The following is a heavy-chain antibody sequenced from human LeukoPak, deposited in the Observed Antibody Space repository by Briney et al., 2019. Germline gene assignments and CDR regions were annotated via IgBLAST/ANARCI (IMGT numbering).Heavy chain of an antibody. CDR3: ARGSSSWLYYYYYYGMDV. J-gene: IGHJ6*02. CDR1: GYTFTSYD. V-gene: IGHV1-8*01. Sequence: ASVKVSCKASGYTFTSYDINWVRQATGQGLEWMGWMNPNSGNTGYAQKFQGRVTMTRNTSISTAYMELSSLRSEDTAVYYCARGSSSWLYYYYYYGMDVWGQGTTVTVSS. CDR2: MNPNSGNT. D-gene: IGHD6-13*01.